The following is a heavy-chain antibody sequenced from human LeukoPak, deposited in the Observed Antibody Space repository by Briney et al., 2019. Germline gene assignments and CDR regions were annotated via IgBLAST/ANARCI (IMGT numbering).Heavy chain of an antibody. CDR3: AKDGDGYNYLGYYFDY. Sequence: GGSLRLSCAASGFTVSSNYMSWVRQAPGKGLEWVSVIYSGGSTYYADSVKGRFTISRDNSKNTLYLQMNSLRAEDTAVYYCAKDGDGYNYLGYYFDYWGQGTLVTVSS. CDR2: IYSGGST. CDR1: GFTVSSNY. J-gene: IGHJ4*02. D-gene: IGHD5-24*01. V-gene: IGHV3-66*01.